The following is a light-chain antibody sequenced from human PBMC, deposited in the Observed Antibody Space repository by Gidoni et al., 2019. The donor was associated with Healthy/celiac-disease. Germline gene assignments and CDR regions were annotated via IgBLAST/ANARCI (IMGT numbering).Light chain of an antibody. CDR1: QSISSY. CDR2: AAS. V-gene: IGKV1-39*01. J-gene: IGKJ3*01. Sequence: DSQMTQSPSSLSASVGDRVTITCRASQSISSYLTWYQQKPGKAPKLLIYAASSLQSGVPSRFSGSGSGTDFTLTISSLQPEDFATYYCQQSYSTPRFTFGPGTKVDIK. CDR3: QQSYSTPRFT.